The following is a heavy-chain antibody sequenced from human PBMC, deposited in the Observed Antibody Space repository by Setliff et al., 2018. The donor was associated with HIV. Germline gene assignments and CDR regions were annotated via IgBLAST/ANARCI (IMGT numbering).Heavy chain of an antibody. D-gene: IGHD3-10*01. J-gene: IGHJ6*03. CDR1: GFSLSYYR. CDR2: IEQDGSEK. CDR3: ARVVDTSGGYWGSFYRYMDV. V-gene: IGHV3-7*03. Sequence: SLRLSCAASGFSLSYYRMNWVRQAPGKGLEWLANIEQDGSEKYYVDSVKGRFTISRDNTKNSLYLQMDSLRAEDTAVYYCARVVDTSGGYWGSFYRYMDVWGKGTTVTVSS.